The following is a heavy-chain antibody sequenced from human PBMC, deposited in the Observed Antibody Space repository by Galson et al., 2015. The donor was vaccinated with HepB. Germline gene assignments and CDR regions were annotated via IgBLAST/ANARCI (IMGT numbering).Heavy chain of an antibody. CDR1: GFTFRSYG. CDR3: AKDDAIYSSGILTAFEY. D-gene: IGHD3-22*01. J-gene: IGHJ4*02. Sequence: SLRLSCAASGFTFRSYGVHWVRQAPGKGLEWVAVISHDGNFKYYADSVEGRFTVSRDNSKNTLNLQMSSLRAEDTAVYYCAKDDAIYSSGILTAFEYWGQGALVTVSS. CDR2: ISHDGNFK. V-gene: IGHV3-30*18.